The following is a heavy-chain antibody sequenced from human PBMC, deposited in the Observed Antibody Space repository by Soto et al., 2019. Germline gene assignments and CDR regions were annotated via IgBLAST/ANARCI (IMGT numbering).Heavy chain of an antibody. J-gene: IGHJ6*02. Sequence: QVQLVESGGGVVQPGGSLRLSCAASGFTFRNYAMHWVRQAPGKGLECLAVIAHDGSNAFYRDSVKGRFNISKYNSKNSMYLHMNSLRSEKTGVYYCARGDREDILVVVGARPGEYGIDIWGQGTTVTVSS. CDR1: GFTFRNYA. CDR2: IAHDGSNA. V-gene: IGHV3-30-3*01. D-gene: IGHD2-15*01. CDR3: ARGDREDILVVVGARPGEYGIDI.